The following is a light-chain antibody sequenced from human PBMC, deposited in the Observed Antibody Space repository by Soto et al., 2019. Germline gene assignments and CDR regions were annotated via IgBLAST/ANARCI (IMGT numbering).Light chain of an antibody. V-gene: IGLV2-14*01. CDR2: EVT. CDR1: SSDIGGYNA. Sequence: QSALTQPASVSWSPGQTITISCTGTSSDIGGYNAVSWYQHHPGKAPKLIIYEVTHRPSGVSDRFSASKSGNTASLTISGLQAEDEADYYCNSFRVSHLYVFGTGTKVTVL. CDR3: NSFRVSHLYV. J-gene: IGLJ1*01.